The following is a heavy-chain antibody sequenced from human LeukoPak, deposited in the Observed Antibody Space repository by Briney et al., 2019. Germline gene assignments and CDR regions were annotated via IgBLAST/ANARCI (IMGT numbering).Heavy chain of an antibody. CDR1: GFTFSSYG. CDR3: APLSVGYGGNGGNY. D-gene: IGHD4-23*01. V-gene: IGHV3-33*01. CDR2: IWYDGSNK. Sequence: PGRSLRLSCAASGFTFSSYGMHWVRQAPGKGLEWVAVIWYDGSNKYYAGSVKGRFTISRDNSKNTLYLQMNSLRAEDTAVYYCAPLSVGYGGNGGNYWGQGTLVTVSS. J-gene: IGHJ4*02.